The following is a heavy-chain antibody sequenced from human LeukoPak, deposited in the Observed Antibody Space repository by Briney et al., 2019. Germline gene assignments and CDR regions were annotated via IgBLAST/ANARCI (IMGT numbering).Heavy chain of an antibody. J-gene: IGHJ4*02. D-gene: IGHD2-2*01. CDR2: ISGSGGST. V-gene: IGHV3-23*01. CDR1: GFTFSSYA. Sequence: VGCLRLSCAASGFTFSSYAMSWVRQAPGKGLEWGSAISGSGGSTYYADSVKGRFTISRDNSKNTLYLPMNSLRPEDTAVYYCEKDYAQYCSSSSCSRYFDYWGQGTLVPVSS. CDR3: EKDYAQYCSSSSCSRYFDY.